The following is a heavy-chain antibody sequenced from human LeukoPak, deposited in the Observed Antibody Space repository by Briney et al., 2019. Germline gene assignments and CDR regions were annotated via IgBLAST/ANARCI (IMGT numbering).Heavy chain of an antibody. D-gene: IGHD1-26*01. J-gene: IGHJ6*01. CDR1: GFTFSGFA. CDR3: AKMKGHPLPKYYMDV. Sequence: HSGGSLRLSCAASGFTFSGFAMSWVRQTPGKGLEWVSGISGSGDNTLYADSVKGRFTISRDNSKNTLYLEMNSLRAEDTAIYYCAKMKGHPLPKYYMDVWGQGTTVTVSS. V-gene: IGHV3-23*01. CDR2: ISGSGDNT.